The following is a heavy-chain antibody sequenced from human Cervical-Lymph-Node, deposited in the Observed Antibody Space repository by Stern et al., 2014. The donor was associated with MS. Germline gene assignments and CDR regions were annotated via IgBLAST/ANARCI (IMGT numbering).Heavy chain of an antibody. D-gene: IGHD5-18*01. CDR2: IYLGGST. CDR3: ARGQYSKYYFDF. V-gene: IGHV3-53*01. Sequence: EVQLEESGGGLIQPGGSLRLSCAASGFTVSTNYMTWVRQAPGKGLEWVSVIYLGGSTYYADSAKGRFTISRDNSRNTLYLQMNSLRAEDTAIYYCARGQYSKYYFDFWGQGTLVTVSS. J-gene: IGHJ4*02. CDR1: GFTVSTNY.